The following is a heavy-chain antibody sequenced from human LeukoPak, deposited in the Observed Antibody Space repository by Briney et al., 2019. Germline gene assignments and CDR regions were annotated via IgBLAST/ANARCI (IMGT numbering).Heavy chain of an antibody. CDR1: GGSISSSSYY. CDR2: IYYSGST. V-gene: IGHV4-39*07. Sequence: SETLSLTCTVSGGSISSSSYYWGWIRQPPGKGLEWIGSIYYSGSTYYNPSLKSRVTISVDTSKNQFSLKLSSVTAADTAVYYCARIHSGSYYWGQGTLVTVSS. D-gene: IGHD1-26*01. CDR3: ARIHSGSYY. J-gene: IGHJ4*02.